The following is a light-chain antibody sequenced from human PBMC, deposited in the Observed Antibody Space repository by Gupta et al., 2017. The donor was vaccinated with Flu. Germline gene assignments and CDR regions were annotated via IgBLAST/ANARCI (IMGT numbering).Light chain of an antibody. CDR3: QQYCSYPKT. V-gene: IGKV4-1*01. CDR1: HSLLSNSNKKNY. J-gene: IGKJ4*02. CDR2: WAS. Sequence: DIVMTQSPDSLPLSLGERATINCKSSHSLLSNSNKKNYLAWFQQKPGQPPKLLLYWASPREAGAPDRFSGRWSATDFTLTSSVLHADDVVIYYCQQYCSYPKTFGGGTQVEI.